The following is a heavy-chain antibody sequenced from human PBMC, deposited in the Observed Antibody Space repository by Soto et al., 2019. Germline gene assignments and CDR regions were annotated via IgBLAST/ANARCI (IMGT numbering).Heavy chain of an antibody. CDR1: EFTFSSYA. CDR2: ISGSGDST. J-gene: IGHJ4*02. V-gene: IGHV3-23*01. Sequence: PGGSLRLSCAASEFTFSSYAMNWVRQAPGKGLEWVSVISGSGDSTYYADSVKGRFTISRDNGKNTLYLQMNSLRAEDTAVYHCAKGGGDGYYDSSGYSFDYWGQGIVVTVSS. CDR3: AKGGGDGYYDSSGYSFDY. D-gene: IGHD3-22*01.